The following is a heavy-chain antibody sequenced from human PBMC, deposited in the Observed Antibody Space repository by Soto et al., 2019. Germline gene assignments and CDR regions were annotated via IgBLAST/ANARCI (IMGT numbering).Heavy chain of an antibody. V-gene: IGHV3-30-3*01. CDR1: GFTFSSYA. J-gene: IGHJ4*02. Sequence: QVQLVESGGGVVQPGRSLRLSCAASGFTFSSYAMHWVRQAPGKGLEWVAVISYDGSNKYYADSVKGRFTISRDNSKNQLYLQMNRLRAEDTAVDYCARDRVVVAAPLPPTSGFEYWGQGTLVTVSS. CDR2: ISYDGSNK. CDR3: ARDRVVVAAPLPPTSGFEY. D-gene: IGHD2-15*01.